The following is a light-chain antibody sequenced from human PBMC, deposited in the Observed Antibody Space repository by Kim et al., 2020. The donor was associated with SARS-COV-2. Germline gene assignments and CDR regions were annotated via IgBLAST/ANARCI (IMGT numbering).Light chain of an antibody. Sequence: QSALTQPASVSGSPGQSITISCTGTSSDVGGYNYVSWYQQHPGKAPKLMIYDVSNRPSGVSNLFSGSKSGNTASLTISGLQAEDDADYYCSSYTSSSTIFGGGTQLTVL. J-gene: IGLJ2*01. V-gene: IGLV2-14*03. CDR2: DVS. CDR1: SSDVGGYNY. CDR3: SSYTSSSTI.